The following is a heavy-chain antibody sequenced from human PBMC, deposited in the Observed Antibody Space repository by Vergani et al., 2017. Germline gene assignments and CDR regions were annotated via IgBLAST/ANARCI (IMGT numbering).Heavy chain of an antibody. V-gene: IGHV3-21*01. CDR1: GFTFSSYS. J-gene: IGHJ5*02. Sequence: EVQLVESGGGLVKPGGSLRLSCAASGFTFSSYSMNWVRQAPGKGLEWVSSISSSSSYIYYADSVKGRFTISRENAKNSLYLQMNSLRAEDTAVYYCARDPVTMVRGPPDWFDPWGQGTLVTVSS. CDR3: ARDPVTMVRGPPDWFDP. CDR2: ISSSSSYI. D-gene: IGHD3-10*01.